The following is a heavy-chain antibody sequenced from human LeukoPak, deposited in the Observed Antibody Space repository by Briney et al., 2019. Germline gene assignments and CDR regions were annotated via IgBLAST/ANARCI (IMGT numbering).Heavy chain of an antibody. CDR1: GYTFTGYY. CDR3: ASRVPNCSGGSCYMDV. CDR2: INPNSDGT. V-gene: IGHV1-2*02. Sequence: ASVKVSCKASGYTFTGYYMHWVRQAPGQGLEWMGWINPNSDGTNYAQKFQGRVTMTRDTSISTAYMELSRLRSDDTAVYYCASRVPNCSGGSCYMDVWGKGTTVTVSS. D-gene: IGHD2-15*01. J-gene: IGHJ6*03.